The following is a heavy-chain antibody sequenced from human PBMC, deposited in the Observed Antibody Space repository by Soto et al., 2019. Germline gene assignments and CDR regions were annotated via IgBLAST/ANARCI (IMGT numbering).Heavy chain of an antibody. J-gene: IGHJ6*02. CDR3: ARVVATVAGPYGMDV. V-gene: IGHV1-18*01. CDR2: ISAYNGNT. D-gene: IGHD5-12*01. Sequence: QVQLVQSGAEVKKPGASVKVSCRASGYTFTSYVISWVRQAPAQGLEWMGWISAYNGNTNFAQKLQGRVTMTTDTPTRTAYIELRSLRSDDTAVYYCARVVATVAGPYGMDVWGQGTTVTVSS. CDR1: GYTFTSYV.